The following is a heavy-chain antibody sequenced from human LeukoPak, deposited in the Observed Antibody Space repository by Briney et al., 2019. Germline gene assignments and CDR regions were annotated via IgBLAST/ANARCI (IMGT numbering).Heavy chain of an antibody. V-gene: IGHV4-39*07. CDR2: INHSGST. D-gene: IGHD1-20*01. CDR3: ASTGITQRPYYYYYGMDV. CDR1: GGSISSGGYY. J-gene: IGHJ6*02. Sequence: SETLSLTCTVSGGSISSGGYYWSWIRQPPGKGLEWIGEINHSGSTNYNPSLKSRVAISVDTSKNQFSLKLSSVTAADTAVYYCASTGITQRPYYYYYGMDVWGQGTTVTVSS.